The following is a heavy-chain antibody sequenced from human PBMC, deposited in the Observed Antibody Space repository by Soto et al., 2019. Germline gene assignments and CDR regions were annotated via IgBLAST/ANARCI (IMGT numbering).Heavy chain of an antibody. CDR3: ARGRGGRGGYYGMDV. D-gene: IGHD1-26*01. CDR1: RFTFSNYG. V-gene: IGHV3-33*01. CDR2: IWYDGSNK. Sequence: QVQLVESGGGVVQPGGSLRLSCAASRFTFSNYGMHWVRQAPGKGLEWVALIWYDGSNKEYADSVKGRFTISRDNSNNTLYLQTNSLRVEDTAVYYCARGRGGRGGYYGMDVWCQGTTVTVSS. J-gene: IGHJ6*02.